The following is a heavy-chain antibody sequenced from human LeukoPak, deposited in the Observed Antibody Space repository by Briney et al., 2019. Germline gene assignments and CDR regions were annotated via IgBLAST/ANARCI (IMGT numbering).Heavy chain of an antibody. CDR3: AREIAVAGGVLDY. J-gene: IGHJ4*02. V-gene: IGHV1-2*02. CDR2: INPNSGGT. CDR1: GYTFTGYY. D-gene: IGHD6-19*01. Sequence: GASVKVSCKASGYTFTGYYMHWVRQAPGQGLEWMGWINPNSGGTNYAQKFQGRVTMTRDTSISTAYMELSRLRSDDTAVYYCAREIAVAGGVLDYWGQGTLVTVSS.